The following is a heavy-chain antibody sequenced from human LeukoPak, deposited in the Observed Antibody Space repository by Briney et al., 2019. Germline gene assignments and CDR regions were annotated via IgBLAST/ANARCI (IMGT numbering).Heavy chain of an antibody. D-gene: IGHD2-8*01. CDR1: GYSFASSW. CDR3: AXHXHCTNGVCXXXXYXXMDV. CDR2: IYPDDSDT. V-gene: IGHV5-51*01. Sequence: GESLKISCKGSGYSFASSWIGWVRQMPGKGLEWMGIIYPDDSDTRYSPSFEGQITISVNKSISTAYLQWSSLKASDTAVYSWAXHXHCTNGVCXXXXYXXMDVXGKGTTVTVSS. J-gene: IGHJ6*03.